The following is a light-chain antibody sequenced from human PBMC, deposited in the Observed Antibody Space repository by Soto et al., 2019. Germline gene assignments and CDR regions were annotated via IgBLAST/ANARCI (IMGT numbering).Light chain of an antibody. V-gene: IGKV3-15*01. CDR1: QSVSSN. Sequence: EIVMTQSPATLSVSPGERATLSCRASQSVSSNLAWYQQKPGQAPRFLIYGASTRATGIPARFSGSGSGTDFTLTISSLQYEDFAVYYCQQYNNRPTFGQGTKVEIK. CDR3: QQYNNRPT. J-gene: IGKJ1*01. CDR2: GAS.